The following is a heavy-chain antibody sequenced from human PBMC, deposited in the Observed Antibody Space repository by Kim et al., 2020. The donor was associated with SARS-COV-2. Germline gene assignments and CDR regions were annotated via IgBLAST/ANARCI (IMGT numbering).Heavy chain of an antibody. J-gene: IGHJ4*02. CDR2: ISGSGGST. CDR1: GFTFSSYA. Sequence: GGSLRLSCAASGFTFSSYAMSWVRQAPGKGLEWVSAISGSGGSTYYADSVKGRFTISRDNSKNTLYLQMNSLRAEDTAVYYCAKVSWDEWELQQFDYWGQGTLVTVSS. D-gene: IGHD1-26*01. V-gene: IGHV3-23*01. CDR3: AKVSWDEWELQQFDY.